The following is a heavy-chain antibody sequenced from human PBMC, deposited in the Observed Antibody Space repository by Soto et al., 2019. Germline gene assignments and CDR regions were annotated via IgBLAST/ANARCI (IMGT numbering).Heavy chain of an antibody. CDR2: INAGNGNT. CDR3: ARGGDSSGYYGYFDY. D-gene: IGHD3-22*01. Sequence: GASVKVSCKASGYTFTSYAMHWVRQAPGQRLEWMGWINAGNGNTKYSQKFQGRVTITRDTSASTAYMELSSLRSEDTAVYYCARGGDSSGYYGYFDYWGQGTLVTVSS. V-gene: IGHV1-3*01. CDR1: GYTFTSYA. J-gene: IGHJ4*02.